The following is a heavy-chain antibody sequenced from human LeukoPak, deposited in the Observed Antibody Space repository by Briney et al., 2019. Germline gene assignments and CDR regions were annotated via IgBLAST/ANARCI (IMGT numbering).Heavy chain of an antibody. D-gene: IGHD4-17*01. Sequence: PGGSLRLSCAASGFTFNGYGMHWVRQAPGKGLEWLALIWFDAITKYYGDSVKGRSTISRDNSRNTLYLQMNSVRAEDTAVYYCARMPTTGPHYYGMDVWGRGTTVTVSS. J-gene: IGHJ6*02. CDR3: ARMPTTGPHYYGMDV. CDR2: IWFDAITK. V-gene: IGHV3-33*03. CDR1: GFTFNGYG.